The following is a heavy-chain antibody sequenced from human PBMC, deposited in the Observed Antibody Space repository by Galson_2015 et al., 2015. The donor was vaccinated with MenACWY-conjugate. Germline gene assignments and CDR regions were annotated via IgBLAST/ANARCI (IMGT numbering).Heavy chain of an antibody. Sequence: SLRLSCAASGFSVSSNDMHWVRQVTGKGLEWISGIGSDGAPHYSDSVKGRFTISRESAKNSLYLEMNNVRAGDTSIYYCVREVGIIGFWYFDLWGRGTLVTVSS. D-gene: IGHD3-10*01. V-gene: IGHV3-13*05. CDR1: GFSVSSND. J-gene: IGHJ2*01. CDR3: VREVGIIGFWYFDL. CDR2: IGSDGAP.